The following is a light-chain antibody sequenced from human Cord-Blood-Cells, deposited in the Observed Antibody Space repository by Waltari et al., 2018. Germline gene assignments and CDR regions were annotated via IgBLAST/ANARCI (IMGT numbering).Light chain of an antibody. J-gene: IGLJ3*02. V-gene: IGLV2-14*01. CDR3: SSYTSSSTV. Sequence: QSALTQPASVSGSPGQSITISCTGTSSDGGGYNYVSWYQQHPDKAPKLMIYDVSNRPSGVSNRFSGSKSGNTASLTISGLQAEDEADYYCSSYTSSSTVFGGGTKLTVL. CDR1: SSDGGGYNY. CDR2: DVS.